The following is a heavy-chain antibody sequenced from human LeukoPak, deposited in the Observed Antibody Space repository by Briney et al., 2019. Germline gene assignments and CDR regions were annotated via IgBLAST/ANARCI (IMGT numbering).Heavy chain of an antibody. CDR3: AREWGISGRFDP. V-gene: IGHV4-4*08. D-gene: IGHD1-14*01. Sequence: PSETLSLTCTVSGGSLSTYYWSWIRQSQTKGLKWIGYIFNSGTVSYNPFLKRRVTISAHTAKNQSSLRLTSVTAADTAIYYCAREWGISGRFDPWGQGTLVTVSS. CDR2: IFNSGTV. J-gene: IGHJ5*02. CDR1: GGSLSTYY.